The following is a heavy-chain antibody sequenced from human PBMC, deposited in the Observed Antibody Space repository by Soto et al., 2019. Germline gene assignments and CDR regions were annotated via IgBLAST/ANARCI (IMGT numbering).Heavy chain of an antibody. CDR1: GGSISSYY. J-gene: IGHJ3*02. Sequence: SETXSLTCTVSGGSISSYYWSWIRQPPGKGLEWIGYIYYSGSTNYNPSLKSRVTISVDTSKNQFSLKLSSVTAADTAVYYCARVTIFGVVVKAPDAFDIWGQGTMVTVSS. CDR3: ARVTIFGVVVKAPDAFDI. D-gene: IGHD3-3*01. CDR2: IYYSGST. V-gene: IGHV4-59*01.